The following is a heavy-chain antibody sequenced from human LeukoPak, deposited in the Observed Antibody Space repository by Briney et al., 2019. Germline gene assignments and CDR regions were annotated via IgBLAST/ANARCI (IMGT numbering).Heavy chain of an antibody. CDR1: GFTFSDYH. Sequence: GGSLRLSCAASGFTFSDYHMSWIRQAPGKGLEWVSYISSSGSTIYYADSVKGRFTISRDNAKNSLYLQMNSLRAEDTAVYYCARDVNCSGGSCYSGYYYYGMDVWGQGTTVTVSS. V-gene: IGHV3-11*01. CDR3: ARDVNCSGGSCYSGYYYYGMDV. D-gene: IGHD2-15*01. CDR2: ISSSGSTI. J-gene: IGHJ6*02.